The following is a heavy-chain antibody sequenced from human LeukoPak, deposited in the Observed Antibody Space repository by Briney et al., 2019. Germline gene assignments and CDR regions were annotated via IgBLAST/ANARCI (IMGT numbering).Heavy chain of an antibody. CDR3: AREGCSGGSCYPASIDY. Sequence: PSETLSLTCTVSGASVSSGSYYWTWIRQPPGKGLEWIGYIFYSGSTNYNPSLESRVTISFDTSKNQFSLKLSSVTAADTAVYYCAREGCSGGSCYPASIDYWGQGTLVTVSS. CDR2: IFYSGST. J-gene: IGHJ4*02. V-gene: IGHV4-61*01. D-gene: IGHD2-15*01. CDR1: GASVSSGSYY.